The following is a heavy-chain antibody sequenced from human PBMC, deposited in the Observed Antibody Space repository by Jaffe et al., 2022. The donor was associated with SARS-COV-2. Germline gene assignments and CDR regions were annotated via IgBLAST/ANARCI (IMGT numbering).Heavy chain of an antibody. CDR3: AKRLWDSTGFGVGDPFDH. J-gene: IGHJ4*02. Sequence: EVQLVESGGGLVQPGGSLRLSCAASGFTFSSFDMSWVRQAPGKGLEWVSGISDSGGSTNYAGSVKGRFTISRDNSKSTLYLQMSGLRDADTAVYYCAKRLWDSTGFGVGDPFDHWGQGTLVTVSS. V-gene: IGHV3-23*04. D-gene: IGHD3-22*01. CDR1: GFTFSSFD. CDR2: ISDSGGST.